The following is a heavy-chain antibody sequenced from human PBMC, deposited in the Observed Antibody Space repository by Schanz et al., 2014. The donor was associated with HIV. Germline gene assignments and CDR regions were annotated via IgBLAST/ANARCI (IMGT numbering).Heavy chain of an antibody. Sequence: EVLLLESGGGLVQPGESLRLSCAVSGFRFSSHAMTWVRQAPGKGLEWVSGISISGETTYYADSVKGRFTISRDNSKNTLYLQMNSLRVEDTAVYYCANEEVPNDYWGQGTLVTVSS. CDR3: ANEEVPNDY. V-gene: IGHV3-23*01. CDR2: ISISGETT. CDR1: GFRFSSHA. J-gene: IGHJ4*02.